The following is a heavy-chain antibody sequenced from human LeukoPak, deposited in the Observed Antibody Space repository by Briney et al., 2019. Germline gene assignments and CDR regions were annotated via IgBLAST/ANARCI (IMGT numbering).Heavy chain of an antibody. V-gene: IGHV3-21*04. CDR3: AKAQSAAAGPIFDY. Sequence: GGSLRLSCAASGFTFSSYSMNWVRQAPGKGLEWVSSISSSSSYIYYADSVKGRFTISRDNAKNSLYLQMNSLRAEDTALYYCAKAQSAAAGPIFDYWGQGTLVTVSS. D-gene: IGHD6-13*01. CDR2: ISSSSSYI. CDR1: GFTFSSYS. J-gene: IGHJ4*02.